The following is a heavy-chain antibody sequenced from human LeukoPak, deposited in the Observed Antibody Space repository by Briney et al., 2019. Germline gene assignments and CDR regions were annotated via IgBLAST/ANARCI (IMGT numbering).Heavy chain of an antibody. CDR3: ARLRGYYGSGSYYGDYYYYMDV. Sequence: SETLSLTCTVSGGSISSSSYYWGWIRQPPGKGLEWIGSIYYSGSTYYNPSLKSRVTISVDTSKNQFSLKLSSVTAADTAVYYCARLRGYYGSGSYYGDYYYYMDVWGKGTTVTISS. CDR2: IYYSGST. J-gene: IGHJ6*03. D-gene: IGHD3-10*01. V-gene: IGHV4-39*07. CDR1: GGSISSSSYY.